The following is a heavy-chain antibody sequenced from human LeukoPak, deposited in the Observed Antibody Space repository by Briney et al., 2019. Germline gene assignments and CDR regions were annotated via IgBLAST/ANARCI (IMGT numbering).Heavy chain of an antibody. J-gene: IGHJ4*02. CDR2: ISSSSSYI. D-gene: IGHD5-18*01. CDR3: ARVPGLGHSYGLTYYFDY. Sequence: GGSLRLSCAASGFTFSSYSMNWVRQAPGKGLEWVSSISSSSSYIYYADSVKGRFTISRDNAKNSLYLQMNSLRAEDTAVYYCARVPGLGHSYGLTYYFDYWGQGTLVTVSS. CDR1: GFTFSSYS. V-gene: IGHV3-21*01.